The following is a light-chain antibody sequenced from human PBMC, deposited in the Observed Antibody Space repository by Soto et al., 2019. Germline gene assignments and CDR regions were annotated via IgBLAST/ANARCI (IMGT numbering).Light chain of an antibody. J-gene: IGKJ2*01. CDR1: QSITTW. CDR2: EGS. Sequence: DIQMTQSPSTLSASVGDRVTITCRASQSITTWLAWYQQKPGKAPRLLIYEGSTLQSGVPSSFSGTGSGTEFTLTISGLQPDDFATYYCQQYKTYSPYTFGQGTKVDI. V-gene: IGKV1-5*01. CDR3: QQYKTYSPYT.